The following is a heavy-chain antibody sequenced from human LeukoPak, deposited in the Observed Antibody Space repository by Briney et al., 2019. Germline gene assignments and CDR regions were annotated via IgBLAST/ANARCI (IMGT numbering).Heavy chain of an antibody. CDR1: GFTFSSYA. CDR2: ISGSGGST. D-gene: IGHD1-26*01. J-gene: IGHJ3*02. V-gene: IGHV3-23*01. Sequence: PGGSPRLSCAAAGFTFSSYAMSGVRHAPGKGLEGFSAISGSGGSTYYAASVKGRFTISRDNSKNTLYLQMNSQRAEDTAVYYCAKDQVGATTLDAFDIWGQGTMVTVSS. CDR3: AKDQVGATTLDAFDI.